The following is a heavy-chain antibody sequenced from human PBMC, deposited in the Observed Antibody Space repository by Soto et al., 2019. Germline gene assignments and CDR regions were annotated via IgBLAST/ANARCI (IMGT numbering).Heavy chain of an antibody. J-gene: IGHJ6*02. CDR1: GFTFSSYG. CDR2: ISYDGSNK. V-gene: IGHV3-30*18. CDR3: AKLRDV. Sequence: GGSLRLSCAASGFTFSSYGMHWVRQAPGKGLEWVAVISYDGSNKYYADSVKGRFTISRDNSKNTLYLQMNSLRAEDTAVYYCAKLRDVWGQGTTVTVSS.